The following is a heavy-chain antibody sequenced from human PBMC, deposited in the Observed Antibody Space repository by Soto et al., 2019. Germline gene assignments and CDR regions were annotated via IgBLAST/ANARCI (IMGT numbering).Heavy chain of an antibody. J-gene: IGHJ4*02. Sequence: QVQLVQSGAEVRKPGASVKVSCKASGYTFTDYYMHWVRQAPGQGLEWMGWINPKTGGTNYVQKFQGRVTMTRDTSITTAYMVLSRLRSDDTAVYYCVRDVVGSDYFDSWGLGTLVTVS. CDR3: VRDVVGSDYFDS. CDR2: INPKTGGT. D-gene: IGHD1-26*01. V-gene: IGHV1-2*02. CDR1: GYTFTDYY.